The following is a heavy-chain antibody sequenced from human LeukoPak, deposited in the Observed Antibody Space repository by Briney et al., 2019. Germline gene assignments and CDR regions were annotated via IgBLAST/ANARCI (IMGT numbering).Heavy chain of an antibody. D-gene: IGHD3-3*01. CDR1: GFTVSDYF. Sequence: HPGGSLRLSCAASGFTVSDYFMSWVRQAPGKGLEWVSAISGSGGSTYYADSVKGRFTISRDNSKNTLYLQMNSLRAEDTAVYYCAKLRFSGTRDMDVWGKGTTVTVSS. CDR2: ISGSGGST. V-gene: IGHV3-23*01. J-gene: IGHJ6*03. CDR3: AKLRFSGTRDMDV.